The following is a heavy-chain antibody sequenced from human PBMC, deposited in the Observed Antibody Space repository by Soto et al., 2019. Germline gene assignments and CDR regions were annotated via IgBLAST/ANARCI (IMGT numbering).Heavy chain of an antibody. Sequence: GASVKVSCKASGGTFSSYAISWVRQTPGQGLEWMGGIIPIFGTANYAQKFQGRVTITADESTSTAYMELSSLRSEDTAVYYCARETIAAAGTAGRYYYYGMDVWGQGTTVTVSS. J-gene: IGHJ6*02. CDR3: ARETIAAAGTAGRYYYYGMDV. D-gene: IGHD6-13*01. CDR1: GGTFSSYA. CDR2: IIPIFGTA. V-gene: IGHV1-69*13.